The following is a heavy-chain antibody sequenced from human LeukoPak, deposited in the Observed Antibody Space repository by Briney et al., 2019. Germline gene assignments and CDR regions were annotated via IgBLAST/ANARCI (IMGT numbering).Heavy chain of an antibody. CDR1: GFTFSTYA. CDR3: ARDRIFRIAAAEPGAFDI. Sequence: GGSLRLSCAASGFTFSTYAMHWVRQAPGKGLEWVAFISYDGSNKNYADSVKGRFTISRDNSKNTLYVQMNSLRAEDTAVYYCARDRIFRIAAAEPGAFDIWGQGTMVTVSS. V-gene: IGHV3-30-3*01. D-gene: IGHD6-13*01. CDR2: ISYDGSNK. J-gene: IGHJ3*02.